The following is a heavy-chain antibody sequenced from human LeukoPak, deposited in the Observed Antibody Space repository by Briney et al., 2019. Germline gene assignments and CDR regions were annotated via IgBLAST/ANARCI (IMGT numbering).Heavy chain of an antibody. V-gene: IGHV3-66*01. J-gene: IGHJ4*02. CDR3: ASANCSGGSCYSLALGY. D-gene: IGHD2-15*01. Sequence: GGSLRLSCAASGFTVSSNYMSWVRQAPGKGLEWVSVIYSGGSTYYADSVKGRFTISRDNSKNTLYLQMNSLRAEDTAVYYCASANCSGGSCYSLALGYWGQGTLVTVSS. CDR1: GFTVSSNY. CDR2: IYSGGST.